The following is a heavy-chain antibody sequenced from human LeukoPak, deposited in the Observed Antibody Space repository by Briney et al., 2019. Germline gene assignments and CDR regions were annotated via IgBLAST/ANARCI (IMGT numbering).Heavy chain of an antibody. J-gene: IGHJ6*03. CDR1: GGSFSGYY. V-gene: IGHV4-34*01. CDR2: INHSGST. Sequence: SETLSLTCAVYGGSFSGYYWSWIRQPPGKGLEWIGEINHSGSTNYNPSLKRRVTISVDTSKNQCSLKLRSVTAADTAVYYCARDSSGWSTYYYMDVWGKGTTVTVSS. CDR3: ARDSSGWSTYYYMDV. D-gene: IGHD6-13*01.